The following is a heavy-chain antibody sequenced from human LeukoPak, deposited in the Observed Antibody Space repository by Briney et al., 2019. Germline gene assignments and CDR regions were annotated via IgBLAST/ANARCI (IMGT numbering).Heavy chain of an antibody. CDR3: AKVPHTGIAPGY. CDR1: GDSITNSHW. Sequence: SGTLSLTCAVSGDSITNSHWWSWVRQPPGKGLEWIGVIYLSGDTDYNPSLKSRVTISIDKSKNQFSLKLTYVTAADTAVYYCAKVPHTGIAPGYWGQGTLVTVSS. V-gene: IGHV4-4*02. J-gene: IGHJ4*02. D-gene: IGHD5-18*01. CDR2: IYLSGDT.